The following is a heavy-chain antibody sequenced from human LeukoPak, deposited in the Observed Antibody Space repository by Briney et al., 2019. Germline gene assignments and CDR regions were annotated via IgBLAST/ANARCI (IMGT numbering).Heavy chain of an antibody. CDR2: ISGSGGST. CDR3: AKDMIVADYYFDY. J-gene: IGHJ4*02. V-gene: IGHV3-23*01. CDR1: GFTFSSYA. D-gene: IGHD2-21*01. Sequence: PGGSLRLSCAASGFTFSSYAMSWVRQAPGQGLEWVSAISGSGGSTYYADSVKGRFTISRDNSKNTLYLQMNSLRAEDTAVYYCAKDMIVADYYFDYWGQGTLVTVSS.